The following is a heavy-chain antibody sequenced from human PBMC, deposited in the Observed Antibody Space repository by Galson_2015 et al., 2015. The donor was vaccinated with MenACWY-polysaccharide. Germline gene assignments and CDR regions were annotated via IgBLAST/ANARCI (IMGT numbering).Heavy chain of an antibody. V-gene: IGHV3-15*01. CDR3: TAETTVTAQDAFDI. Sequence: SLRLSCAASGFTFSNAWMSWVRQAPGKGLEWVGRIKSKTDGGTTDYAAPVKGRFTISRDDSKNTLYLQMNSLKTEDTAVYYCTAETTVTAQDAFDIWGQGTMVTVSS. D-gene: IGHD2-21*02. CDR1: GFTFSNAW. CDR2: IKSKTDGGTT. J-gene: IGHJ3*02.